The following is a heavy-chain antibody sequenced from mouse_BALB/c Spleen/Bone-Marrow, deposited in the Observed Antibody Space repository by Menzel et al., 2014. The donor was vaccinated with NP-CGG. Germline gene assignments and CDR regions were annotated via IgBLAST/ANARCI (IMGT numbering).Heavy chain of an antibody. Sequence: QVQLQQSGAELARPGASAKLCCTDSGYNFTSYTMQWIRQRPGQGLAWIGYIVASRDYTNYNQNFKDKATLTADKSSCTAYMQLNSLPSEDFAVYYCAREARTGGWFASRAQWTLVPVS. V-gene: IGHV1-4*01. J-gene: IGHJ3*01. D-gene: IGHD4-1*01. CDR3: AREARTGGWFAS. CDR1: GYNFTSYT. CDR2: IVASRDYT.